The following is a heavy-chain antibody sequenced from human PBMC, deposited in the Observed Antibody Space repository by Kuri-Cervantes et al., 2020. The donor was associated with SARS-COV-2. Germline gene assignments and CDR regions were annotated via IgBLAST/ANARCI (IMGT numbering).Heavy chain of an antibody. Sequence: GESLKISCKGSGYSFTSYWISWVRQMPGKGLEWMGRIDPSDSYTNYSPSFQGHVTISADKSISTAYLQWSSLKAPDTAMYYCARAGDSSGPPYYFDYWGQGTLVTVSS. J-gene: IGHJ4*02. V-gene: IGHV5-10-1*01. CDR1: GYSFTSYW. CDR3: ARAGDSSGPPYYFDY. CDR2: IDPSDSYT. D-gene: IGHD6-19*01.